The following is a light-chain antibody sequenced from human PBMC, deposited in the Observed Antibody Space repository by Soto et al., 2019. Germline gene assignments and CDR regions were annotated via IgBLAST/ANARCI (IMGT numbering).Light chain of an antibody. V-gene: IGLV1-40*01. CDR2: YND. Sequence: QSVLTQPPSVSGAPGQRVTISCTGSSSNIGARQDVQWYQQLPGSAPKLLIYYNDNRPSGVPDRFSASTSGTSASPTITALQPEDEADYYCQSYDISLSSSTFGGGTTLTVL. CDR3: QSYDISLSSST. J-gene: IGLJ2*01. CDR1: SSNIGARQD.